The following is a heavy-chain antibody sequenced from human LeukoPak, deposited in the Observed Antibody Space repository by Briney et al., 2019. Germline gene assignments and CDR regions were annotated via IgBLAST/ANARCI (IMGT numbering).Heavy chain of an antibody. Sequence: GSLKLPRAASGFNFSSFAMPWVRQAPGKGLGGVAVISYDGSNKYYADSVKGRFTISRDNSKSTLYLQMNSLRAEDTAVYYCARTAAAGTPYWGQGTLVTVSS. CDR2: ISYDGSNK. D-gene: IGHD6-13*01. CDR3: ARTAAAGTPY. CDR1: GFNFSSFA. J-gene: IGHJ4*02. V-gene: IGHV3-30*04.